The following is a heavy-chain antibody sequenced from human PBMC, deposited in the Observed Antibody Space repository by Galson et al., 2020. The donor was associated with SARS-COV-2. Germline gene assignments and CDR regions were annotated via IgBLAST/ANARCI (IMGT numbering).Heavy chain of an antibody. CDR1: GFSLSNARMG. V-gene: IGHV2-26*01. CDR2: IFSNDAK. Sequence: SGPTLVKPTETLTLTCTVSGFSLSNARMGVSWIRQPPGKALEWLAHIFSNDAKSYSTSRKSRLTIPKDTSKSQVVLTMTNMDPVDTATYYCARIRVVYSYGENYYYYGMDVWGQGTTVTVSS. J-gene: IGHJ6*02. CDR3: ARIRVVYSYGENYYYYGMDV. D-gene: IGHD5-18*01.